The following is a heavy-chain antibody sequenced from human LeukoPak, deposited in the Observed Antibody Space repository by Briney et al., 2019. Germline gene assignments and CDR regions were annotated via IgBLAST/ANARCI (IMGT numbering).Heavy chain of an antibody. CDR3: ARGGGYSYGYRIDY. D-gene: IGHD5-18*01. J-gene: IGHJ4*02. CDR1: GGSISSGSYY. V-gene: IGHV4-61*02. Sequence: SETLSLTCTVSGGSISSGSYYWSWIRQPAGKGLEWIGRIYTSGSTNYNPSLKSRVTKSVDTSKNQFSPKLSSVTAADTAVYYCARGGGYSYGYRIDYWGQGTLVTVSS. CDR2: IYTSGST.